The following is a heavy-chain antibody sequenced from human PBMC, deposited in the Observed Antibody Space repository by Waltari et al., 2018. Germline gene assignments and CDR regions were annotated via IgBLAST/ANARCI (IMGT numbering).Heavy chain of an antibody. CDR2: ISSNGGST. CDR3: ARAREQLVPDAFDI. D-gene: IGHD6-6*01. J-gene: IGHJ3*02. Sequence: EVQLVESGGGLVQPGGSLRLSCAASGFTFSSYAMQWVRQAPGKGLEYVSAISSNGGSTYYADSVKGRFTISRDNSKNTLYLQMGSLRAEDMAVYYCARAREQLVPDAFDIWGQGTMVTVSS. V-gene: IGHV3-64*07. CDR1: GFTFSSYA.